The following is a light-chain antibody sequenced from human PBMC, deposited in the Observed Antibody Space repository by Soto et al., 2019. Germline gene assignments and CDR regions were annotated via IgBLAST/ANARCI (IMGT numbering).Light chain of an antibody. CDR3: QQYGTSPFT. CDR1: LSVSSNF. Sequence: EIVLTQSPGTLSLSPGERATLSCRASLSVSSNFLAWHQQKPGQAPRLLIYGASSRAAGIPDRFRGSGSGTDFTLTISRLEPEDFAVYYCQQYGTSPFTFGPGTKVDLK. V-gene: IGKV3-20*01. CDR2: GAS. J-gene: IGKJ3*01.